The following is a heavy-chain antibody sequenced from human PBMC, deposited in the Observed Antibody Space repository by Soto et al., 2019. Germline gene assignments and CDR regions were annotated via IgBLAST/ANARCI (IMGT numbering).Heavy chain of an antibody. CDR3: AKDLDPRLIITASVDY. D-gene: IGHD3-16*01. Sequence: QVQLVESGGGVVQPWRSLRLSCAASGFTFSSYAMHWVRQAPGKGLEWVAVISYDGNNIYYGDSVKGRFTISRDNSKNTLYLQVHSLRVEDTAVYYCAKDLDPRLIITASVDYWGQGTLVTVSS. V-gene: IGHV3-30*18. CDR1: GFTFSSYA. J-gene: IGHJ4*02. CDR2: ISYDGNNI.